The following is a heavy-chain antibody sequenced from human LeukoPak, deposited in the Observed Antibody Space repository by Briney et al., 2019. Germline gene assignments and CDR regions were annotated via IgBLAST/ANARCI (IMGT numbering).Heavy chain of an antibody. V-gene: IGHV4-59*08. CDR1: GGSISSYY. CDR2: IYYSGST. Sequence: PSETLSLTCTVSGGSISSYYWSWIRQPPGKGLEWIGYIYYSGSTYYNPSLKSRVTISEDTPKNQFYLKLTPATAADTAVYYCARNWGAAGWDNYNGMDVWGQGTTVIVSS. CDR3: ARNWGAAGWDNYNGMDV. D-gene: IGHD7-27*01. J-gene: IGHJ6*02.